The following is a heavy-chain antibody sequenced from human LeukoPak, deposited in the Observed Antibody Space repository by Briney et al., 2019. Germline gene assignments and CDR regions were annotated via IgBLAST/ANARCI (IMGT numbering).Heavy chain of an antibody. D-gene: IGHD3-10*01. J-gene: IGHJ4*02. Sequence: SCKASGGTFSSYAMHWVRQAPGKGLEWVAVISYDGSNKYYADSVKGRFTISRDNSKNTLYLQMNSLRAEDTAVYYCAKDRGYYFDYWGQGTLVTVSS. CDR3: AKDRGYYFDY. CDR1: GGTFSSYA. V-gene: IGHV3-30*04. CDR2: ISYDGSNK.